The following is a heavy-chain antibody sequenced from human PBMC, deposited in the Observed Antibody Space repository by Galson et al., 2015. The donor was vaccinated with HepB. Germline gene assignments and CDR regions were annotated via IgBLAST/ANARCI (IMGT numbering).Heavy chain of an antibody. CDR1: GFTFSSDW. J-gene: IGHJ4*02. D-gene: IGHD6-13*01. CDR3: ARTRGAAAGIFDY. CDR2: INSDGTYI. Sequence: SLRLSCAASGFTFSSDWMHWVRQAPGKGLVWVSRINSDGTYITYADSVKGRFTISRDNAKNKLYLQMNSPRAEDTALYYCARTRGAAAGIFDYWGQGTLVTVSS. V-gene: IGHV3-74*01.